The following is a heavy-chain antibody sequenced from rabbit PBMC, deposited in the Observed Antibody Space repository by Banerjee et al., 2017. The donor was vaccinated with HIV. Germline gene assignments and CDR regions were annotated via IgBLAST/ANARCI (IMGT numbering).Heavy chain of an antibody. D-gene: IGHD1-1*01. CDR1: GIDLSSSFW. CDR3: ARAYRRDDGGGMDL. CDR2: IYPTYGAT. J-gene: IGHJ6*01. Sequence: QEQLVESGGGLVTLGGSLKLTCKASGIDLSSSFWISWVRQTPGKGLEWIGCIYPTYGATDYASWVNGRFTISLDNAQNTVFLQMTSLTAADTATYFCARAYRRDDGGGMDLWGPGTLVTVS. V-gene: IGHV1S43*01.